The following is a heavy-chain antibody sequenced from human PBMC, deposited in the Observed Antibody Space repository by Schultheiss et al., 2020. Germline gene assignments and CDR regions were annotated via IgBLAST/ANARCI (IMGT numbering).Heavy chain of an antibody. D-gene: IGHD3-16*01. CDR1: GGSITRGDYF. V-gene: IGHV4-4*02. J-gene: IGHJ6*04. CDR3: ARIFESNWQQTKYYYYFDI. Sequence: SETLSLTCAVSGGSITRGDYFWSWVRQPPGTGLEWIGEINHSGSTDYSPSLRSRVKISVDASKNEVSLHLNSVTAADTAVYFCARIFESNWQQTKYYYYFDIWGKGSTVTVSS. CDR2: INHSGST.